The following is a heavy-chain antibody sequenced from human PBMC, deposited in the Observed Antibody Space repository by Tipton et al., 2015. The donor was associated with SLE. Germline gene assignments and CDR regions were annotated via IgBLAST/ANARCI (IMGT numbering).Heavy chain of an antibody. CDR2: IRSKTYGATA. D-gene: IGHD1-20*01. V-gene: IGHV3-49*04. Sequence: SLRLSCTASGFNFGDYALTWVRQAPGKGLKWVGFIRSKTYGATAEYAASVKGRFTISRDDSKSIAYLQMNSLKTEDTAVYYCARDEKGLNWNLYYYYYMDVWGNGTTVTVSS. J-gene: IGHJ6*03. CDR1: GFNFGDYA. CDR3: ARDEKGLNWNLYYYYYMDV.